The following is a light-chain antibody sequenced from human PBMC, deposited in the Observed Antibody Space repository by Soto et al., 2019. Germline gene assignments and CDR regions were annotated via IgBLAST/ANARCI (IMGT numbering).Light chain of an antibody. Sequence: DIQMTQSPSAKSASVGDRVTIICRASQGISKYLAWFQQKPGKVPKRLIYAASSLQSGVPARFSGSGSGTEFTLTISSLQPEDFGTYYCLHHTSYPWTFGQGTKVEIK. J-gene: IGKJ1*01. CDR2: AAS. CDR1: QGISKY. CDR3: LHHTSYPWT. V-gene: IGKV1-17*03.